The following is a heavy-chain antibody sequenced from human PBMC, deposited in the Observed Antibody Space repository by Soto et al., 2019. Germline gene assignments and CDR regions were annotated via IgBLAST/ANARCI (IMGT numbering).Heavy chain of an antibody. Sequence: SETLSLTCTVSGGSISSSSYYWGWIRQPPGKGLEWIGSIYYSGSTYYNPSLKSRVTISVDTSKNQFSLKLSSVTAADTAVYYCARQNYYDSSGYYSLRSFSPQGPGFDYWGQGTLVTVPQ. CDR2: IYYSGST. CDR3: ARQNYYDSSGYYSLRSFSPQGPGFDY. D-gene: IGHD3-22*01. CDR1: GGSISSSSYY. J-gene: IGHJ4*02. V-gene: IGHV4-39*01.